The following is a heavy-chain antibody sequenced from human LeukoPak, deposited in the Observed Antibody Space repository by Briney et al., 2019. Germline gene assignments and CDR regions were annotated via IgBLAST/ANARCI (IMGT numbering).Heavy chain of an antibody. D-gene: IGHD2-2*01. CDR1: GFTFSSYG. CDR2: IRYDGSNK. V-gene: IGHV3-30*02. J-gene: IGHJ6*03. CDR3: AKDGEDIVVVPAARSNYYYYYYMDV. Sequence: GGSLRLSCAASGFTFSSYGMHWVRLAPGKGLEWVAFIRYDGSNKYYADSVKGRFTISRDNSKNTLYLQMNSLRAEDTAVYYCAKDGEDIVVVPAARSNYYYYYYMDVWGKGTTVTVSS.